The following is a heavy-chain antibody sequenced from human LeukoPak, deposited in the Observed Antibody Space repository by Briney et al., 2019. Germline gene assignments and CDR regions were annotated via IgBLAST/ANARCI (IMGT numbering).Heavy chain of an antibody. CDR1: GYTFTGYY. CDR3: AREVGNPAFDY. CDR2: INPNSGGT. Sequence: ASVKVSCKASGYTFTGYYMHWVRQAPGQGLEWMGWINPNSGGTNYAQEFQGRVTMTRDTSISTAYMELSRLRSDDTAVYYCAREVGNPAFDYWGQGTLVTVSS. V-gene: IGHV1-2*02. D-gene: IGHD7-27*01. J-gene: IGHJ4*02.